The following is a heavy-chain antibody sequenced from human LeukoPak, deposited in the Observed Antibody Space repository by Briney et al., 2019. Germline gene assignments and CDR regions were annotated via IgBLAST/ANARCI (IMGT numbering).Heavy chain of an antibody. Sequence: GASVKVSCKASGYTFTGYYMHWVRQAPGQGLEWMGWINPNSGGTNYAQKFQGRVTMTRDTSISTAYMELSRLRSDDTAVYYCARDPSYCSGGSCYLTRYYYYMDVWGKGTTVTISS. CDR3: ARDPSYCSGGSCYLTRYYYYMDV. CDR1: GYTFTGYY. V-gene: IGHV1-2*02. CDR2: INPNSGGT. D-gene: IGHD2-15*01. J-gene: IGHJ6*03.